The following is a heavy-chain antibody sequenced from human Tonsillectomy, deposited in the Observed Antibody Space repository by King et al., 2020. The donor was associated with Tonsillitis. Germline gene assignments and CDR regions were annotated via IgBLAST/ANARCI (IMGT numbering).Heavy chain of an antibody. CDR2: MNPNSRNT. J-gene: IGHJ4*02. Sequence: VQLVESGAEVKKPGASVKVSCKTSGYTFPNYDINCVRQAPGQGRQWVGWMNPNSRNTGYAQKFQGRDTMTWNTSITTAYMELSSLRSDDTAVFYCARSPENYGCYCFDYWGQGTLLTVSS. V-gene: IGHV1-8*01. CDR3: ARSPENYGCYCFDY. CDR1: GYTFPNYD. D-gene: IGHD3-10*01.